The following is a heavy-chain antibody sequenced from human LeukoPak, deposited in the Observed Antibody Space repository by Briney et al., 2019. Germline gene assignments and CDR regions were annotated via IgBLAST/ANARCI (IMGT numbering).Heavy chain of an antibody. J-gene: IGHJ5*02. CDR3: VKVTTGTGGSLRT. Sequence: GGSLRLSCAASGFTVSSNYMSWVRQAPGKGLEWVSVIYSGGSTYYADSVKGRFTISRDNSKNTLYLQMNSLRAEDTAVYYCVKVTTGTGGSLRTWGQGTLVTVSS. D-gene: IGHD4-17*01. CDR1: GFTVSSNY. V-gene: IGHV3-53*05. CDR2: IYSGGST.